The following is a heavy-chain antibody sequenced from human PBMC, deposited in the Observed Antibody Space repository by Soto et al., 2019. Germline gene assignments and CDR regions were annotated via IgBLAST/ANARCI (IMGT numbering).Heavy chain of an antibody. CDR3: TSPSGYSSGWYWVDY. Sequence: PGGSLRLSCAASGFTFRGSALHWVRQASGKGLEWVGRIISKANSYATAYAASVKGRFTISRDDSKNTAYLQMNSLKTEDTAVYYCTSPSGYSSGWYWVDYWGQGTLVTVSS. CDR2: IISKANSYAT. V-gene: IGHV3-73*01. J-gene: IGHJ4*02. CDR1: GFTFRGSA. D-gene: IGHD6-19*01.